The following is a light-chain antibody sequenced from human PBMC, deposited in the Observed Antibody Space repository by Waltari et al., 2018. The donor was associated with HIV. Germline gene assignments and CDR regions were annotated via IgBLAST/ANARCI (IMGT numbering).Light chain of an antibody. CDR2: GAS. V-gene: IGKV3-20*01. CDR1: QSLTNNY. CDR3: HYYGSSWT. Sequence: EIVLTQSPGTLSLSPGERATLSCRASQSLTNNYLAWYRQKPGQAPRLLIHGASSRATCIPARFSGSGSGTDFTLTISRLEPEDFVVYHCHYYGSSWTFGHGTKVEIK. J-gene: IGKJ1*01.